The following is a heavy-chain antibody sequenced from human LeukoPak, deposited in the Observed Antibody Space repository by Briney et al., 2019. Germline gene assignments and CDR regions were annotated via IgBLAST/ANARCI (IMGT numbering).Heavy chain of an antibody. D-gene: IGHD6-13*01. CDR3: AKDVAAVQAAYMDV. J-gene: IGHJ6*03. CDR1: GFTFDDYV. V-gene: IGHV3-9*01. Sequence: GRSLGLSCAASGFTFDDYVIHWVRQAPGKGLEWVSGINWNSDNIGYADSVKGRFTISRDNAKNSLYLQMNSLRVEDTALYYCAKDVAAVQAAYMDVWGKGTTVIVSS. CDR2: INWNSDNI.